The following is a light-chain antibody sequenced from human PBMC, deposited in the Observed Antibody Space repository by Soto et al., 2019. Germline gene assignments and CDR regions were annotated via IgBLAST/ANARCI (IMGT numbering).Light chain of an antibody. V-gene: IGKV3-20*01. CDR3: QQYGSSPDT. CDR1: QSVSSSY. CDR2: GAS. Sequence: EIVLTQSPGTLSLSPGERATLSCRASQSVSSSYLAWYQQKPGQAPRLLIYGASSRATGIPDRFSGSGSGTHFPLPISKLEPEDFAVYYCQQYGSSPDTFGQGTKLEIK. J-gene: IGKJ2*01.